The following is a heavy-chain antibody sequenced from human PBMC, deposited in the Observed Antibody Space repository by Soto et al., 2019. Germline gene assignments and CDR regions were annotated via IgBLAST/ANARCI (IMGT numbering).Heavy chain of an antibody. J-gene: IGHJ6*02. CDR2: INHSGST. Sequence: QVQLQQWGAGLLKPSETLSLTCAVYGGSFSGYYWSWIRQPPGKGLEWIGEINHSGSTNYNPSLKSRVPISVDTSKNQFSLKLSSVTAADTAVYYCARGDGYSYGTYYYYYGMDVWGQGTTVTVSS. CDR1: GGSFSGYY. D-gene: IGHD5-18*01. CDR3: ARGDGYSYGTYYYYYGMDV. V-gene: IGHV4-34*01.